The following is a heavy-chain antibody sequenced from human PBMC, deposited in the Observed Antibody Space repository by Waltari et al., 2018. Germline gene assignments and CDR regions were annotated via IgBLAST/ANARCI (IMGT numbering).Heavy chain of an antibody. V-gene: IGHV3-48*03. CDR2: ISASGRRI. CDR1: GFSFSRPE. J-gene: IGHJ5*02. D-gene: IGHD3-22*01. Sequence: EVQLVESGGKLVEPGGSLRLLCEASGFSFSRPELNGVRQAPGKGLEWVSHISASGRRIYYADSVKGRFTVSRENAQNSMSLQMDSLRDDDTAVYYCARDAVAHYYDSTASDLWGQGTLVTVSS. CDR3: ARDAVAHYYDSTASDL.